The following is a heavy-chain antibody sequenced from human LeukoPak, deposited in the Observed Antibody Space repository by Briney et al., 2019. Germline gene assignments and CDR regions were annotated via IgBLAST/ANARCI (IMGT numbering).Heavy chain of an antibody. D-gene: IGHD6-13*01. J-gene: IGHJ4*02. Sequence: SETLSLTCTVSGGSISSGGYYWSWIRQHPGKGLEWIGYIYYSGSTYYNPSHKSRVTISVDTSKNQFSLKLSSVTAADTAVYYCARTSSSWYGYYFDYWGQGTLVTVSS. CDR3: ARTSSSWYGYYFDY. V-gene: IGHV4-31*03. CDR2: IYYSGST. CDR1: GGSISSGGYY.